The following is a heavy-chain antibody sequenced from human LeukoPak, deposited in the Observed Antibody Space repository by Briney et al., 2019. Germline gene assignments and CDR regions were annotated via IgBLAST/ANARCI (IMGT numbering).Heavy chain of an antibody. CDR3: ARDLTHRRNYDNSGYQIVPAF. Sequence: ASVKVSCKASGYTFTGYYIHWVRQAPGQGLEWMGWINPNSGGTHYAQKFQGRVTMTRDTSISTAYMELSRLRSDDTAVYFCARDLTHRRNYDNSGYQIVPAFWGQGTLVTVSS. D-gene: IGHD3-22*01. V-gene: IGHV1-2*02. J-gene: IGHJ4*02. CDR1: GYTFTGYY. CDR2: INPNSGGT.